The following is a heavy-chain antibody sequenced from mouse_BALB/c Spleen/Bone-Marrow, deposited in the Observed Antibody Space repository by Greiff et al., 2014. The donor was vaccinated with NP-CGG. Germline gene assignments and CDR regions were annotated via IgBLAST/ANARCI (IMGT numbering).Heavy chain of an antibody. CDR1: GFSFNSYG. D-gene: IGHD2-4*01. J-gene: IGHJ3*01. V-gene: IGHV5-9-2*01. Sequence: QVVESGGGLVKSGGSLKLSCAASGFSFNSYGMSWVRQTPEKRLEWVATISGGGSYTFYPDSVKGRFTISRDNAKNNLYLQLSSLRSEDTALYYCARHAYYDQTEVSFVYWGQGTLVTVSA. CDR3: ARHAYYDQTEVSFVY. CDR2: ISGGGSYT.